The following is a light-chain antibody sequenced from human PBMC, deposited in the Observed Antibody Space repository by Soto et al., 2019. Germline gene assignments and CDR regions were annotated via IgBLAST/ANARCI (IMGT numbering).Light chain of an antibody. CDR2: DAS. CDR1: QSVDIY. Sequence: ETVLTQSPATLSLSPGERATLSCRASQSVDIYLAWYQQKPGQAPRLLIYDASNRATSIPDRFSGSGSGTDFTLTISILELEDFAVYYCQQRKNWPPLTFGGGTRVDIK. CDR3: QQRKNWPPLT. V-gene: IGKV3-11*01. J-gene: IGKJ4*01.